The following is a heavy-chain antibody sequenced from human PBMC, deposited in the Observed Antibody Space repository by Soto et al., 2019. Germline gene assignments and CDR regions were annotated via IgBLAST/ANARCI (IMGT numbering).Heavy chain of an antibody. CDR1: GFTFSSYA. CDR2: ISGSGGST. V-gene: IGHV3-23*01. D-gene: IGHD3-10*01. J-gene: IGHJ4*02. CDR3: AKVWFGELSPNYFDY. Sequence: GVSLRLSCAASGFTFSSYAMSWVRQAPGKGLEWVSAISGSGGSTYYADSVKGRFTISRDNSKNTLYLQMNSLRAEDTAVYYCAKVWFGELSPNYFDYWGQGTLVTVSS.